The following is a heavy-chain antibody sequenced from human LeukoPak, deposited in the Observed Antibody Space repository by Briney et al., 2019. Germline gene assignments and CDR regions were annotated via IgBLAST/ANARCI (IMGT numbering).Heavy chain of an antibody. Sequence: PGGSLRLSCAASGFTFSSYTMSWVRQAPGKGLEWVSTISGSGDSTYYADSVKGRFTISRDNSKNTLYLQMNSLRAEDTAVYYCAKDYGSSSTNWFDPWGQGTLVTVSS. J-gene: IGHJ5*02. V-gene: IGHV3-23*01. CDR2: ISGSGDST. CDR3: AKDYGSSSTNWFDP. D-gene: IGHD6-6*01. CDR1: GFTFSSYT.